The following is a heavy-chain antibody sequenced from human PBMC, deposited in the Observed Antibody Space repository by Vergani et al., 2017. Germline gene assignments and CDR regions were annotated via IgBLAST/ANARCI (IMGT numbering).Heavy chain of an antibody. CDR3: AKKGGSLYYYGVDV. CDR2: IRYDGSNP. J-gene: IGHJ6*02. Sequence: QEQLLQSVGGVVQPGGSLRLSCIGSGYTFGHFDMHWVRQAPGKGLAWVAFIRYDGSNPQYIDSVKGRFTISRDNSKATLFLQMNGLRPEDTGTYFCAKKGGSLYYYGVDVWGQGTTITVSS. CDR1: GYTFGHFD. D-gene: IGHD1-26*01. V-gene: IGHV3-30*02.